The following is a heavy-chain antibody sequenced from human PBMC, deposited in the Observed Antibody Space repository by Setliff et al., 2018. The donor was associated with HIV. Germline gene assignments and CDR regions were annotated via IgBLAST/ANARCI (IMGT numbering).Heavy chain of an antibody. CDR2: IIPILGPA. CDR3: ARGVTLVRGGRGDI. D-gene: IGHD3-10*01. V-gene: IGHV1-69*11. CDR1: GGTFSSYV. J-gene: IGHJ3*02. Sequence: SVKVSCKASGGTFSSYVISWVRQAPGQGLEWMGRIIPILGPANYAQKFQGRVTITAGEYTTTSYMELRNLRSEDTAIYYCARGVTLVRGGRGDIWGQGTMVTVSS.